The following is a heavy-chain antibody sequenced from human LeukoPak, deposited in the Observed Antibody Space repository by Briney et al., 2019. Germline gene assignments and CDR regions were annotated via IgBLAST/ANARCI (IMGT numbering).Heavy chain of an antibody. CDR3: ARPYYYDSRIDP. CDR1: GGSISSGDYY. J-gene: IGHJ5*02. CDR2: MYYSGST. V-gene: IGHV4-30-4*01. Sequence: SETLSLTCTVYGGSISSGDYYWSWIRQPPGKGLEWIAYMYYSGSTYYNPSLKSRVTMSADTSKNQLSLKLSSVTAADTAVYYCARPYYYDSRIDPWGQGILVSVSS. D-gene: IGHD3-22*01.